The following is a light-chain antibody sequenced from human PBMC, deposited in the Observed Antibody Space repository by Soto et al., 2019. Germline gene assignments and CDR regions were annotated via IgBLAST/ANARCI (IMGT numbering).Light chain of an antibody. CDR3: QHYNDWPPTWT. J-gene: IGKJ1*01. CDR1: QSVSSK. CDR2: GAS. V-gene: IGKV3-15*01. Sequence: EIVMTQSPATLSVSPGERATLSCRASQSVSSKLAWYQQKPGRAPRVLIHGASTRATGIPARFSGSGFGTEFTLTISSLQSEDFAVYYCQHYNDWPPTWTFGQGTRVEIK.